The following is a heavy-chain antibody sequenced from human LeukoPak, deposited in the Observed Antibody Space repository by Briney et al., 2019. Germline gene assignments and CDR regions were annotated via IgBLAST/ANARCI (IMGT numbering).Heavy chain of an antibody. D-gene: IGHD2-15*01. V-gene: IGHV3-11*04. CDR3: ARAKREGYCSGGSCYRYNWFDP. CDR1: GFTFSDYY. CDR2: ISSSGSTI. J-gene: IGHJ5*02. Sequence: GGSLRLSCAASGFTFSDYYMSWIRQAPGKGLEWVSYISSSGSTIYYADSVKGRFTISRDNSKNTLYLQMNSLRAEDTAVYYCARAKREGYCSGGSCYRYNWFDPWGQGTLVTVSS.